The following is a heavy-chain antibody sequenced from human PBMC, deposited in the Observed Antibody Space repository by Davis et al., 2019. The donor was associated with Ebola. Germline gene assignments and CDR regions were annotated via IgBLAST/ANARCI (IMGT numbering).Heavy chain of an antibody. D-gene: IGHD1-1*01. Sequence: GESLKISCAASGFIFSSYWMSCVRQAPGKGLELVANIKEDGTIKYYVDSVKGRFTVSRDNSRSSLYLQMNSLRDEDSAVYYCARYVGYNAFDIWGQGTMVTVSS. V-gene: IGHV3-7*01. CDR2: IKEDGTIK. J-gene: IGHJ3*02. CDR1: GFIFSSYW. CDR3: ARYVGYNAFDI.